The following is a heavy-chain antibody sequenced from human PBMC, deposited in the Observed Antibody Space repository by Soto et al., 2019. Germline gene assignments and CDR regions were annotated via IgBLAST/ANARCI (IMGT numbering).Heavy chain of an antibody. V-gene: IGHV4-61*01. CDR1: GGSVSSGSYY. CDR3: ASYSSGWYDVSY. J-gene: IGHJ4*02. D-gene: IGHD6-19*01. Sequence: QVQLQESGPGLVKPSETLSLTCTVSGGSVSSGSYYWSWIRQPPGKGLEWIGYIYYSGSTNYNPSLKSRVTISGDTAKNQFSLKLNSVTGADTAVYYCASYSSGWYDVSYWGQGTLVTVSS. CDR2: IYYSGST.